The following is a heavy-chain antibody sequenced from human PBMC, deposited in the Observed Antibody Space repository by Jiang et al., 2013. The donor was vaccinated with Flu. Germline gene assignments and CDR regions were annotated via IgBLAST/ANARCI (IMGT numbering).Heavy chain of an antibody. J-gene: IGHJ6*02. V-gene: IGHV1-2*04. Sequence: GAEVKKPGASVKVSCKASGYTFTGHYMHWVRQAPGQGLEWMGWINPNSGGTNYAQKFQGWVTMTRDTSISTAYMELSRLRSDDTAVYYCARGDLGSGSYTQYYYYYGMDVWGQGTTVTVSS. CDR2: INPNSGGT. CDR1: GYTFTGHY. CDR3: ARGDLGSGSYTQYYYYYGMDV. D-gene: IGHD3-10*01.